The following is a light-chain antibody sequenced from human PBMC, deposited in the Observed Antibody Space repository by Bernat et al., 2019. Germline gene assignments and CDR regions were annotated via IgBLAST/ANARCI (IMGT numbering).Light chain of an antibody. CDR3: AAWDDSLNAWV. CDR2: SNN. J-gene: IGLJ3*02. CDR1: SSNIGSNT. V-gene: IGLV1-44*01. Sequence: QSVLTQPPSASGTPGQRVTISCSGSSSNIGSNTVNWYQQLPGTAPKLLIYSNNQRPSGVPDRFSGSKSGTSASLAISGLQSEDGADYYCAAWDDSLNAWVFGGGTKPTVL.